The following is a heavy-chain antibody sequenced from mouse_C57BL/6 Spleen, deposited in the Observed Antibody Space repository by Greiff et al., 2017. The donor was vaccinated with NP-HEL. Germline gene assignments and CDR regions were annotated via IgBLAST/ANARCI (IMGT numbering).Heavy chain of an antibody. CDR2: ISSGSSTI. CDR1: GFTFSDYG. CDR3: ARPGTGRGFAY. J-gene: IGHJ3*01. D-gene: IGHD4-1*01. V-gene: IGHV5-17*01. Sequence: EVKVVESGGGLVKPGGSLKLSCAASGFTFSDYGMHWVRQAPEKGLEWVAYISSGSSTIYYADTVKGRFTISRDNAKNTLFLQMTSLRSEDTAMYYCARPGTGRGFAYWGQGTLVTVSA.